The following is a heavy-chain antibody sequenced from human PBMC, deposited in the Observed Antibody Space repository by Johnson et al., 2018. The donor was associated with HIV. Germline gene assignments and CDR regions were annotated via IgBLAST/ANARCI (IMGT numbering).Heavy chain of an antibody. J-gene: IGHJ3*01. CDR2: ISYDSSNK. Sequence: QVQLVESGGGVVQPGRSLRLSCAASGFTFSDHAMHWVRQAPGKGLEWVAVISYDSSNKYYADSVKGRFTISRDNSKNTVFLQMDSLRGEDTAVYYCARDPGNGGRPFDAFDVWGQGTMVTVSS. D-gene: IGHD4-23*01. CDR1: GFTFSDHA. V-gene: IGHV3-30*04. CDR3: ARDPGNGGRPFDAFDV.